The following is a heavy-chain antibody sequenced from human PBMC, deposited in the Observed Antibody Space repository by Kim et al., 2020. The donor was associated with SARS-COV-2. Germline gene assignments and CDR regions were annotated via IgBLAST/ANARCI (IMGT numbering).Heavy chain of an antibody. V-gene: IGHV1-69*04. CDR3: ARGTQGRYVDWLQDL. CDR1: GGTFSSYA. D-gene: IGHD3-9*01. Sequence: SVKVSCKASGGTFSSYAISWVRQAPGQGLEWMGRIIPILGIANYAQKFQGRVTSTADKSTSTAYMELSSLRSEDTAVYYCARGTQGRYVDWLQDLWGQGTLVTVSS. CDR2: IIPILGIA. J-gene: IGHJ5*02.